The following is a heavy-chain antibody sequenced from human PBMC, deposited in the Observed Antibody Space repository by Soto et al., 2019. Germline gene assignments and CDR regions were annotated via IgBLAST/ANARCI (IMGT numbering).Heavy chain of an antibody. CDR2: MYYGGST. V-gene: IGHV4-59*13. J-gene: IGHJ4*02. Sequence: QVQLQESGPGLVKPSETLSLTCTVSGGSISSYYWGWIRQPPGKGLELVAYMYYGGSTNYNPSLKSRVTTSLDTSKKQFSLKLNSVIAADTAVYFCARGNGDLHFDYWGQGTLVTVSS. D-gene: IGHD7-27*01. CDR3: ARGNGDLHFDY. CDR1: GGSISSYY.